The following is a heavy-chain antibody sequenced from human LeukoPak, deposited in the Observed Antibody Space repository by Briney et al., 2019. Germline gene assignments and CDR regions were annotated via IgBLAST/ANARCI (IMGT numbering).Heavy chain of an antibody. CDR2: IYYSGST. D-gene: IGHD5-24*01. J-gene: IGHJ4*02. CDR1: GGSISNYY. V-gene: IGHV4-59*01. CDR3: ARVGGYNSPPIL. Sequence: PSETLSLTCTVSGGSISNYYWSWIRQPPGKGLKWIGYIYYSGSTNYNPSRKSRVTISVDTSKNQFSLKLSSVTAADTAVYYCARVGGYNSPPILWGQGSLVTVSS.